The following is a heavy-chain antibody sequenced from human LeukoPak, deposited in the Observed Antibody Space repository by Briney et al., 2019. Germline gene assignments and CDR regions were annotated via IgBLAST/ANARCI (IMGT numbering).Heavy chain of an antibody. CDR1: GYTLTELS. CDR3: ATGLYCSSTSCYQGDY. V-gene: IGHV1-24*01. J-gene: IGHJ4*02. Sequence: ASVKVSCKVSGYTLTELSMHWVRQAPGKGLEWMGGFDPEDGETIYAQKFQGRVTMTEDTSTDTAYMELSSLRSEDTAVYYCATGLYCSSTSCYQGDYWGQGTLVTVSS. D-gene: IGHD2-2*01. CDR2: FDPEDGET.